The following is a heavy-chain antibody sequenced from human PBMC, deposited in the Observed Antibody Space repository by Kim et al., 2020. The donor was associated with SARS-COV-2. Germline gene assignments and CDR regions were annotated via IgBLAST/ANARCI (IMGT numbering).Heavy chain of an antibody. V-gene: IGHV4-31*02. D-gene: IGHD3-3*01. CDR3: ARGDTIFGVVINAFDI. J-gene: IGHJ3*02. Sequence: LKRRVPIVGDTSRNQFSLKLSSVTAADTAVYYCARGDTIFGVVINAFDIWGQGTMVTVSS.